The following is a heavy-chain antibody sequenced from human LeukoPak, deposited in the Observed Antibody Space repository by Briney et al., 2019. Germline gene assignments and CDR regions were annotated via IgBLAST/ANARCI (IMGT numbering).Heavy chain of an antibody. CDR2: IYYSGST. D-gene: IGHD2-2*01. J-gene: IGHJ4*02. CDR3: ARDDRGYCSSTSCYAFDY. V-gene: IGHV4-30-4*01. Sequence: PSETLSLTCTVSGGSISSGYYYWSWIRQPPGKGLEWIGYIYYSGSTYYNPSLKSRVTISVDTSKNQFSLKLSSVTAADTAVYYCARDDRGYCSSTSCYAFDYWGQGTLVTVSS. CDR1: GGSISSGYYY.